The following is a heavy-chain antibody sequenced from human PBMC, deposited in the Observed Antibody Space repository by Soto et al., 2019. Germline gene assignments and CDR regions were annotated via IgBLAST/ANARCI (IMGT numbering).Heavy chain of an antibody. V-gene: IGHV1-2*02. CDR2: INLNSGDT. CDR1: GDTFTDSS. Sequence: ASVKVSCKTSGDTFTDSSMHWVRQAPGQGLEWMGWINLNSGDTNYAEKFRGRVTMTRDTSIITAYMELTRLKSDDMAVYYCARDLGGYDLYGPDTWGQGTLVTVSS. D-gene: IGHD5-12*01. J-gene: IGHJ5*02. CDR3: ARDLGGYDLYGPDT.